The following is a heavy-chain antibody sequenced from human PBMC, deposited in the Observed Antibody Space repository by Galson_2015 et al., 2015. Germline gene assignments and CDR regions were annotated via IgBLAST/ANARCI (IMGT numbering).Heavy chain of an antibody. CDR3: ARALPIYCTNYY. V-gene: IGHV3-48*03. CDR2: ISSSGSTI. CDR1: GFTFSSYE. J-gene: IGHJ4*02. Sequence: SLRLSCAASGFTFSSYEMNWVRQAPGKGLEWVSYISSSGSTIYYADSVKGRFTISRDNAKNSLYLQMNSLRAEDTAVYYCARALPIYCTNYYWGQGTLVTVSS. D-gene: IGHD2-8*01.